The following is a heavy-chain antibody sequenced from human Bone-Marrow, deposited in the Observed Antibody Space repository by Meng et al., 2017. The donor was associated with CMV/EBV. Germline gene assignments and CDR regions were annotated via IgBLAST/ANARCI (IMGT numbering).Heavy chain of an antibody. V-gene: IGHV3-7*01. CDR3: ARGRGMDV. Sequence: GESLKISCATSGFTLSNYWMTWVRQAPGKGLEWLAKISQDGGGTDYVDSLEGRFTISRDNAKNSLYLQMNSLRAEDTAVYYCARGRGMDVWGQGTTVTVSS. CDR2: ISQDGGGT. CDR1: GFTLSNYW. J-gene: IGHJ6*02.